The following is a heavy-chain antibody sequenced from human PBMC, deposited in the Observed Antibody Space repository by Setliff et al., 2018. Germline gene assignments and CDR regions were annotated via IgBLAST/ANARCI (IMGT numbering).Heavy chain of an antibody. J-gene: IGHJ6*02. CDR3: VRDRTAYSYGLDV. CDR1: GGSISPYF. D-gene: IGHD5-18*01. V-gene: IGHV4-59*01. CDR2: IYHNGNT. Sequence: SETLSLTCTVSGGSISPYFWSWIRQSPGKGLEWIGYIYHNGNTNFNPSLKTRVTMSVDPSKNQFALNLRSVTAADTAVYYCVRDRTAYSYGLDVWGQGTTVTVSS.